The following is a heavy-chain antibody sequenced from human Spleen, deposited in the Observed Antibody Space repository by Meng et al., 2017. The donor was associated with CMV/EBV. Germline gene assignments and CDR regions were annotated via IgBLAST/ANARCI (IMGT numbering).Heavy chain of an antibody. CDR3: ARSGGNNDFWSGSYDVGFDP. Sequence: GESLKISCAASGFIFSNYGIHWVRQAPGKGLEWVTFIRYDGSNKFYADSVKGRFTISRDNSKNTLYLQMNSLRAEDTAVYYCARSGGNNDFWSGSYDVGFDPWGQGTLVTVS. D-gene: IGHD3-3*01. J-gene: IGHJ5*02. CDR1: GFIFSNYG. CDR2: IRYDGSNK. V-gene: IGHV3-30*02.